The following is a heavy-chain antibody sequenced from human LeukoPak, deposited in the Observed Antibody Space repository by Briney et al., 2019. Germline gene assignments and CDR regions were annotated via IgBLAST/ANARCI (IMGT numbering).Heavy chain of an antibody. CDR3: ARDHRYAFDN. V-gene: IGHV3-48*01. Sequence: PGGSLRLSCAASGFNFIDYSMNWVRQAPGKGPEWISYIGISSGNTKYADSVKGRFTISRDKARNSLYLQMNSLRVEDTAMYYCARDHRYAFDNWGHGTLVTVSS. CDR2: IGISSGNT. CDR1: GFNFIDYS. J-gene: IGHJ4*01. D-gene: IGHD5-12*01.